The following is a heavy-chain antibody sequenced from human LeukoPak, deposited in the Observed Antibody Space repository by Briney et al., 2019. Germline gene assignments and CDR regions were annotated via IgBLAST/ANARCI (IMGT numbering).Heavy chain of an antibody. J-gene: IGHJ4*02. CDR1: GGSFSGYY. Sequence: SETLSLTCAVYGGSFSGYYWGWIRQPPGKGLEWIGSIYYSGSTYYNPSLKSRVTISVDTSKNQFSLKLSSVTAADTAVYYCARLLSYYDYVWGSYFYFDYWGQGTLVTVSS. V-gene: IGHV4-39*01. D-gene: IGHD3-16*01. CDR2: IYYSGST. CDR3: ARLLSYYDYVWGSYFYFDY.